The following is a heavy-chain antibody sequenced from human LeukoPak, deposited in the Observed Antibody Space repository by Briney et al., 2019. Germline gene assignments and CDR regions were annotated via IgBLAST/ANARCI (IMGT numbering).Heavy chain of an antibody. Sequence: GALVKVSCKASGYTFTGYYIHWVRQAPGQGLEWMGRINPNSGGADYAQKFQGRVSMTRDTSISTAYMELSSLRSDDTAVYYCARGPRLDSSGWYYGAFDIWGQGTMVTVS. CDR2: INPNSGGA. J-gene: IGHJ3*02. D-gene: IGHD6-19*01. CDR3: ARGPRLDSSGWYYGAFDI. CDR1: GYTFTGYY. V-gene: IGHV1-2*06.